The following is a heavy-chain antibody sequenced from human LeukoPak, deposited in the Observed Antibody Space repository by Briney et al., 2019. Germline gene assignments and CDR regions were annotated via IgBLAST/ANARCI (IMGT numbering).Heavy chain of an antibody. J-gene: IGHJ4*02. CDR2: ISWDGGST. V-gene: IGHV3-43D*04. CDR3: AKVWGYSYGSGFDY. D-gene: IGHD5-18*01. CDR1: GFTFDDYA. Sequence: GGSLRLSCAASGFTFDDYAMHWVRQAPGKGLEWVSLISWDGGSTYYADSVKGRFTISRDNSKNTLYLQMNSLRAEDTAVYYCAKVWGYSYGSGFDYWGQGTLVTVSS.